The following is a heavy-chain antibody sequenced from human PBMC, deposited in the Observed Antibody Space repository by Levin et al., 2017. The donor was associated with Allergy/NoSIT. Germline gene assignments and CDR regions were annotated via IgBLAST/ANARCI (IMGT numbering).Heavy chain of an antibody. Sequence: SQTLSLTCAVYGGSFSGYYWSWIRQPPGKGLEWIGEINHSGSTNYNPSLKSRVTISVDTSKNQFSLKLSSVTAADTAVYYCARGEGVGVDAGLVVYWGQGTLVTVSS. V-gene: IGHV4-34*01. CDR1: GGSFSGYY. CDR2: INHSGST. D-gene: IGHD1-26*01. J-gene: IGHJ4*02. CDR3: ARGEGVGVDAGLVVY.